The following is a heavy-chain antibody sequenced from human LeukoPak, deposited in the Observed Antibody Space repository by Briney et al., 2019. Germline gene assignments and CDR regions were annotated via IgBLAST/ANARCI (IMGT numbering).Heavy chain of an antibody. D-gene: IGHD3-22*01. Sequence: GGSLRLSCAASGFTFNSYAMSWVRQAPGKGLEWVSAISGSGGSTYFADSVKGRFTISRDNAKNSLYLQMNSLRAEDTAVYYCAREVRKPHPDYYDSSGGFDYWGQGTLVTVSS. J-gene: IGHJ4*02. CDR2: ISGSGGST. CDR1: GFTFNSYA. V-gene: IGHV3-23*01. CDR3: AREVRKPHPDYYDSSGGFDY.